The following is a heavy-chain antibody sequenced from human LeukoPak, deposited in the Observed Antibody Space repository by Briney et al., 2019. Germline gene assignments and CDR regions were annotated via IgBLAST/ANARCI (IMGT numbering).Heavy chain of an antibody. CDR1: GGTFSSYA. J-gene: IGHJ4*02. Sequence: ASVKVSCKASGGTFSSYAISWVRQAPGQGLEWMGGIIPIFGTANYAQKFQGRVTITADESTGTAYMELSSLRSEDTAVYYCARGPRRGATVYWGQGTLVTVSS. D-gene: IGHD1-26*01. CDR2: IIPIFGTA. CDR3: ARGPRRGATVY. V-gene: IGHV1-69*13.